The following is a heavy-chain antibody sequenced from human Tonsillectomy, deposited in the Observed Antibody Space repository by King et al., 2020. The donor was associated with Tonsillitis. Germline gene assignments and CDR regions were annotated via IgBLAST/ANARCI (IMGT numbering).Heavy chain of an antibody. CDR2: ITGSGSST. CDR3: TKASFPWGAFDV. J-gene: IGHJ3*01. CDR1: GFTFTSYS. V-gene: IGHV3-23*04. Sequence: VQLVESGGGLVQPGGSVRLSCAASGFTFTSYSMSWVRQAPGKGLEWVSSITGSGSSTYYADSVKGQFTISRDNSMNTLFLHINSLRAEDTAIYYCTKASFPWGAFDVWGQGTVVTVSS. D-gene: IGHD7-27*01.